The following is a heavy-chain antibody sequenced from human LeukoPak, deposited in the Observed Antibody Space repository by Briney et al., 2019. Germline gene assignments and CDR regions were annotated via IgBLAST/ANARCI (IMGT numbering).Heavy chain of an antibody. CDR2: ISGSGGST. Sequence: QSSGTLSLTCAVSGGSISSSNWWSWVRQPPGKGLEWVSAISGSGGSTYYADSVKGRFTISRDNSKNTLYLQMNSLRAEDTAVYYCAKDYLRDGYNFFDYWGQGTLVTVSS. CDR1: GGSISSSN. V-gene: IGHV3-23*01. J-gene: IGHJ4*02. CDR3: AKDYLRDGYNFFDY. D-gene: IGHD5-24*01.